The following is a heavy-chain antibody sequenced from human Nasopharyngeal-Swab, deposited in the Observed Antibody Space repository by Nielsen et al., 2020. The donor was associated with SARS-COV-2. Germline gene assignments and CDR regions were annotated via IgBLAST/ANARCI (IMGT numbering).Heavy chain of an antibody. CDR1: GFTFTDYV. V-gene: IGHV3-21*01. Sequence: GGSLRLSCAASGFTFTDYVMNWVRQAPGKGLEWVSSISTTSDYIYYADSVKGRFTISRDNARNSLHLQMHSLRAEDTAAYYCVRDGYFDWSFGYWGQGTLVTVSS. D-gene: IGHD3-9*01. J-gene: IGHJ4*02. CDR2: ISTTSDYI. CDR3: VRDGYFDWSFGY.